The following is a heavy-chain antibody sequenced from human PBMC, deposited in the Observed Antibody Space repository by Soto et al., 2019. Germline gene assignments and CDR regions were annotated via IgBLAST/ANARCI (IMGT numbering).Heavy chain of an antibody. D-gene: IGHD1-7*01. Sequence: PGGSLRLSCAASEFTFRRYWMHWARQSPGKGLVWVSRISGDGSSTNYADSVKGRFTISRDNAKNTVYLQIDSLRAEDTAVYYCARSLPGTYGAFDFWGQGTMVTVSS. CDR2: ISGDGSST. CDR1: EFTFRRYW. V-gene: IGHV3-74*01. CDR3: ARSLPGTYGAFDF. J-gene: IGHJ3*01.